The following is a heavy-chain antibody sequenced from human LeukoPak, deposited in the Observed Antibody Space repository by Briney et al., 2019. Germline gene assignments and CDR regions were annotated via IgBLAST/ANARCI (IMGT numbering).Heavy chain of an antibody. Sequence: QTGGSLRLSCAASGFTFSSYGMHWVRQAPGKGLEWVAVIWYDGSNKYYADSVKGRFTISRDNSKNTLYLQMNSLRAEDTAVYYCARDARSYHESWFDPWGQGTLVTVSS. CDR2: IWYDGSNK. CDR3: ARDARSYHESWFDP. V-gene: IGHV3-33*01. D-gene: IGHD1-26*01. J-gene: IGHJ5*02. CDR1: GFTFSSYG.